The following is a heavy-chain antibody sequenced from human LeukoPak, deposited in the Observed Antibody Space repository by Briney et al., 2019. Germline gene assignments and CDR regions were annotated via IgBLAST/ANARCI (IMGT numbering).Heavy chain of an antibody. D-gene: IGHD2-21*02. Sequence: SGGSLRLSCAASGFAFDDYAMHWVRQAPGKGLEWVSLISGYRSSTYYEDSVKSRITISRDNSKTSLYLQMNSLSTEATALYYCPKDICGRDCPAEYFQHWSQATLVTVPS. J-gene: IGHJ1*01. CDR2: ISGYRSST. CDR3: PKDICGRDCPAEYFQH. V-gene: IGHV3-43*02. CDR1: GFAFDDYA.